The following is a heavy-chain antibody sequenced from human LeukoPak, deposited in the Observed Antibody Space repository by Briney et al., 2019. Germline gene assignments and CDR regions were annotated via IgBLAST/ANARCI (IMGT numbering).Heavy chain of an antibody. CDR3: ARGLNGDYGDY. CDR1: GYSFTSYY. CDR2: INPSGGST. Sequence: ASVKASCKASGYSFTSYYMHWVRQAPGQGLEWMGIINPSGGSTSYAQKFQGRVTMTRDMSTSTVSMELSSLRSEDTAVYYCARGLNGDYGDYWGQGTPVTVTS. D-gene: IGHD4-17*01. J-gene: IGHJ4*02. V-gene: IGHV1-46*01.